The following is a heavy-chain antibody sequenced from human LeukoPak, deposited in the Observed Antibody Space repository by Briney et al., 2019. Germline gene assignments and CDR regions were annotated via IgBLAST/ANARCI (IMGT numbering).Heavy chain of an antibody. CDR3: AKDHGYYDSNDAFDI. V-gene: IGHV3-21*04. CDR2: ISSSSSYI. CDR1: GLTFSSYS. Sequence: GGSLRLSCAASGLTFSSYSMNWVRQAPGKGLEWVSSISSSSSYIYYADSVKGRFTISRDNSKNTLYLQMNSLRAEDTAVYYCAKDHGYYDSNDAFDIWGQGTMVTVSS. D-gene: IGHD3-22*01. J-gene: IGHJ3*02.